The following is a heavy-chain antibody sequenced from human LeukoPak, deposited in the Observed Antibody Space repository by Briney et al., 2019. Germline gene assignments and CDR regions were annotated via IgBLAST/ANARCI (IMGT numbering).Heavy chain of an antibody. CDR1: GGTFSSYA. Sequence: ASVKVSCKASGGTFSSYAISWVRQAPGQGLEWMGRIIPIFGIANYAQKFQGRVTITADKSTSTAYMELSSLRSEGTAVYYCANYYDSSGHRHWGQGTLVTVSS. J-gene: IGHJ4*02. CDR3: ANYYDSSGHRH. V-gene: IGHV1-69*04. CDR2: IIPIFGIA. D-gene: IGHD3-22*01.